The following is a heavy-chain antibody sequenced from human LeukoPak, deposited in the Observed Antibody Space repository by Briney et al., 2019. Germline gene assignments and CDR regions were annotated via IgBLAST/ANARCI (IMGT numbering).Heavy chain of an antibody. D-gene: IGHD5-24*01. Sequence: PSETLSLTCAVYGGSFSGYYWSWIRQPPGKGLEWIGEINHSGSTNYNPSLKSRVTISVDTSKNQFSLKLSSVTAADTAVYYCASRDGYNSPYGDYWGQGTLVTVSS. V-gene: IGHV4-34*01. CDR1: GGSFSGYY. J-gene: IGHJ4*02. CDR2: INHSGST. CDR3: ASRDGYNSPYGDY.